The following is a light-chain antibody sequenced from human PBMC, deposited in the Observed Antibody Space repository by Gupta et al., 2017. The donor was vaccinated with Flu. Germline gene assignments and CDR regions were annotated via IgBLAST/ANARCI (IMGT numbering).Light chain of an antibody. CDR2: GAS. Sequence: GTLYLSPGERATLSCRASQSVRSSYLAWYQQKPGQAPRLLIYGASSRATGIPDRFSGSGSGTDFTLTISRLEPEDFAVYYCQQYGSSPRTFGQGTKVEIK. CDR3: QQYGSSPRT. J-gene: IGKJ1*01. V-gene: IGKV3-20*01. CDR1: QSVRSSY.